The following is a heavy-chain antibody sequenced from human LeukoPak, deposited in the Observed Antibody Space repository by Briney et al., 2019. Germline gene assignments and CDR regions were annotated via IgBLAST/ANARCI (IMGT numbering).Heavy chain of an antibody. Sequence: GGSLRLSCAASGFTFSSYGMHWVRQAPGKGLEWLSTIGGGGENTYYADSVRGRFTISRDNSKNTVYLQMKSLRAEDTAVYFCAKVLTGSQDYWGQGTLVTVSS. J-gene: IGHJ4*02. CDR1: GFTFSSYG. V-gene: IGHV3-23*01. D-gene: IGHD7-27*01. CDR2: IGGGGENT. CDR3: AKVLTGSQDY.